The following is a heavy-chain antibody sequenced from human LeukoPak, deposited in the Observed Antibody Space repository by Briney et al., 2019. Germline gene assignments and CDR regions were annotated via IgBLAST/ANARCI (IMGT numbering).Heavy chain of an antibody. CDR3: AKKGTAMPYPDAFDI. J-gene: IGHJ3*02. CDR1: GFTFSSYG. D-gene: IGHD5-18*01. CDR2: ISYDGSNK. Sequence: GGSLRLSCAASGFTFSSYGMHWVRQAPGKGLEWVAVISYDGSNKYYADSVKGRFTISRDNSKNTLYLQMNSLRAEDTAVYYCAKKGTAMPYPDAFDIWGQGTMVTVSS. V-gene: IGHV3-30*18.